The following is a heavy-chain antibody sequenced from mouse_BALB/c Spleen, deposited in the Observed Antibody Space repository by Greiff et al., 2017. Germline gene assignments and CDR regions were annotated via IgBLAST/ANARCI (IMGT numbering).Heavy chain of an antibody. Sequence: EVQLVESGGGLVKPGGSLKLSCAASGFTFSSYAMSWVRQTPEKRLEWVATISSGGSYTYYPDSVKGRFTISRDNAKNTLYLQMSSLRSEDTAMYYCARQKGEFPYFDYWGQGTTLTVSS. J-gene: IGHJ2*01. CDR2: ISSGGSYT. CDR3: ARQKGEFPYFDY. V-gene: IGHV5-9-3*01. D-gene: IGHD3-3*01. CDR1: GFTFSSYA.